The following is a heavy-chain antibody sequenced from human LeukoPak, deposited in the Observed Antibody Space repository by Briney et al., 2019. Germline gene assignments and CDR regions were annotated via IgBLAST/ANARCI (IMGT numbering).Heavy chain of an antibody. Sequence: GGSLRLSCAASGFTFSSYWMSWVRQAPGKGLEWVANIKQDGSEKYYVDSVKGRFTISRDNAKNSLYLQMNSLRAEDTAVYYCARSSRLGYGAFDYWGQGTLVTVSS. J-gene: IGHJ4*02. D-gene: IGHD4-17*01. V-gene: IGHV3-7*03. CDR3: ARSSRLGYGAFDY. CDR1: GFTFSSYW. CDR2: IKQDGSEK.